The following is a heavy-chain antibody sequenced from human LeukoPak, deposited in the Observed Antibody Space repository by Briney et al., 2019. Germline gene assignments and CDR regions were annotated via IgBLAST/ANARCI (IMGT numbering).Heavy chain of an antibody. J-gene: IGHJ3*02. Sequence: GGSLRLSCAASGFSFSSSMTWVRQAPGKRLEWVATIRVDGSTEYPVDSMKGRFSISRDNAKNSLHLQMNSLRAEDTAVYYCATYSGPDKWDASDMWGQGTLVTVSS. CDR2: IRVDGSTE. CDR1: GFSFSSS. CDR3: ATYSGPDKWDASDM. V-gene: IGHV3-7*01. D-gene: IGHD1-26*01.